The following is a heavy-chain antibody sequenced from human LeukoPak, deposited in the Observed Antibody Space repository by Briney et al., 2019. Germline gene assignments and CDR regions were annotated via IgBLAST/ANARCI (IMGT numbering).Heavy chain of an antibody. V-gene: IGHV4-34*01. J-gene: IGHJ4*02. D-gene: IGHD2-2*01. Sequence: SETLSLTCAVYGGSFSGYYWSWIRQPPGKGLEWIGEINHSGSTNYNPSLKSRVTISVDTSKNQFSLKLSSVTAADTAVYYCASTGVEYQLLPFDYWGQGTLVTVSS. CDR1: GGSFSGYY. CDR3: ASTGVEYQLLPFDY. CDR2: INHSGST.